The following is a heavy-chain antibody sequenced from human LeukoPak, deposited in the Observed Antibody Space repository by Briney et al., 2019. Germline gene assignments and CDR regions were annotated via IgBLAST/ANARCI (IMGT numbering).Heavy chain of an antibody. V-gene: IGHV4-59*01. CDR3: ASSRYYYDSSGYPYYFDY. J-gene: IGHJ4*02. CDR2: IYYSGST. Sequence: SETLALTCTVSGGSSSSYYWSWIRQPPGKGLEWIGYIYYSGSTNYNPSLKSRVTISVDTSKNQFSLKLSSVTAADTAVYYCASSRYYYDSSGYPYYFDYWGQGTLVTVSS. D-gene: IGHD3-22*01. CDR1: GGSSSSYY.